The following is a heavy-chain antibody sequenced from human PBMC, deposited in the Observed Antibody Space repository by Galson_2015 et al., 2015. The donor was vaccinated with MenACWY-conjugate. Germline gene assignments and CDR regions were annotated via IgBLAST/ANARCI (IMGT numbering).Heavy chain of an antibody. Sequence: QPPGKALEWLAPIFSNDEKSYSTSLKSRLTISKETSKSQVVLTMTNMDPVDTATYYCARLHYDFWSGRMGDFDYWGQGTLVTVSS. J-gene: IGHJ4*02. D-gene: IGHD3-3*01. CDR3: ARLHYDFWSGRMGDFDY. V-gene: IGHV2-26*01. CDR2: IFSNDEK.